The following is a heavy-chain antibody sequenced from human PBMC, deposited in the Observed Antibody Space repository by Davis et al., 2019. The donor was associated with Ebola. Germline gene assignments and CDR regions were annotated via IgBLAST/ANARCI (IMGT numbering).Heavy chain of an antibody. Sequence: PGGSLRLSCAASGFTFSSYSMNWVRQAPGKGLEWVSSISSSSSYIYYADSVKGRFTISRDNAKNSLYLQMNSLRAEDTAVYYCARERGGAGLWSPYFDYWGQGTLVTVSS. J-gene: IGHJ4*02. CDR3: ARERGGAGLWSPYFDY. V-gene: IGHV3-21*01. CDR1: GFTFSSYS. CDR2: ISSSSSYI. D-gene: IGHD5-18*01.